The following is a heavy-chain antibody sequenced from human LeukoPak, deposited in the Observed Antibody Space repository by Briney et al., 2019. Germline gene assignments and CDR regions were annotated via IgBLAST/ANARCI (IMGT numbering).Heavy chain of an antibody. J-gene: IGHJ4*02. CDR1: GGSISSYY. Sequence: SETLSLTCTVSGGSISSYYWSWIRQPPGKGLEWIGYIYYSGSTNYNPSLKSRVTISVDTSKNQFSLKLSSVTAAGTAVYYCARDYSGSHDYWGQGTLATVSS. CDR2: IYYSGST. D-gene: IGHD1-26*01. CDR3: ARDYSGSHDY. V-gene: IGHV4-59*01.